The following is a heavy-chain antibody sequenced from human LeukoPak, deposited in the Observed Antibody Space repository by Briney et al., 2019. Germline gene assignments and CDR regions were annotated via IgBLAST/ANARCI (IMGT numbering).Heavy chain of an antibody. CDR2: IYWDDDK. CDR1: RFSLTTSAVG. CDR3: AHRGFYYDSSGYYYPYFDY. V-gene: IGHV2-5*02. Sequence: SGPTLLKPTQTLTLTCTFSRFSLTTSAVGVGWIRQPPGKALEWLALIYWDDDKRYRPSLKSRLTITKDTSKTQVVPTMTNMDPVDTATYYCAHRGFYYDSSGYYYPYFDYWGQGTLVTVSS. D-gene: IGHD3-22*01. J-gene: IGHJ4*02.